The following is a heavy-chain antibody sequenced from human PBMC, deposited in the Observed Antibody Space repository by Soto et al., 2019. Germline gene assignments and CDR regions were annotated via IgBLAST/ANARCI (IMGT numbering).Heavy chain of an antibody. J-gene: IGHJ4*02. V-gene: IGHV4-30-2*01. CDR3: ARGGGSDSFDY. D-gene: IGHD1-26*01. CDR1: GASITYGGYS. CDR2: INHLEAT. Sequence: SETLSLTCTVSGASITYGGYSWSWIRQTPGKGLEWIGYINHLEATFYNPSFESRLTLSIDRAKNQFSLKLHSMSAADRAVYFCARGGGSDSFDYWGQGILVTVSS.